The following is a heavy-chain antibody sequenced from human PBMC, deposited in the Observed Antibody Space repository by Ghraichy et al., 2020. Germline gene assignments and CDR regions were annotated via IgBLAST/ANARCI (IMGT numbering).Heavy chain of an antibody. CDR3: ARAIRKTSYFDRSGLRQVPLYSDY. CDR2: IIGYNDIT. Sequence: ASVKVSCKASGYTFTSYGISWVRQAPGQGLEWMGWIIGYNDITDSAQKFQGRVTMTTDTSTRTAYMEVRSLRSDDSAVYYCARAIRKTSYFDRSGLRQVPLYSDYWGQGTLVTVSS. CDR1: GYTFTSYG. D-gene: IGHD3-22*01. V-gene: IGHV1-18*01. J-gene: IGHJ4*02.